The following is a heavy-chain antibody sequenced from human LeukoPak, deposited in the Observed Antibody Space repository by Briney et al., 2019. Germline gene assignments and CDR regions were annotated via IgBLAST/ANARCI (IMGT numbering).Heavy chain of an antibody. J-gene: IGHJ4*02. Sequence: RGSLRLSCAASGFTFSSYRMNWVRQAPGKGLDWVSSISSSHNNIYYADSVKGRFSISRDNAKNSLFLQMNSLRAEDTAVYYCVRDRSPGYFDYWGQGTLVTVSS. CDR1: GFTFSSYR. D-gene: IGHD3-10*01. V-gene: IGHV3-21*01. CDR2: ISSSHNNI. CDR3: VRDRSPGYFDY.